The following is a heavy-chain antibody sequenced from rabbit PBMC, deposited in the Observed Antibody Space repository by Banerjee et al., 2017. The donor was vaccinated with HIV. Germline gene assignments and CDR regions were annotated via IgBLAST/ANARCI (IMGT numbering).Heavy chain of an antibody. D-gene: IGHD8-1*01. J-gene: IGHJ2*01. CDR1: GFDFSSSY. CDR2: IYTGSGST. Sequence: QSLEESGGDLVKPGASLTLTCTASGFDFSSSYMCWVRQAPGKGLEWIACIYTGSGSTYYASWAKGRFTISKTSSTTVTLQMTSLTAADTATYFCARVAGSSYYWGPGTLVTVS. V-gene: IGHV1S40*01. CDR3: ARVAGSSYY.